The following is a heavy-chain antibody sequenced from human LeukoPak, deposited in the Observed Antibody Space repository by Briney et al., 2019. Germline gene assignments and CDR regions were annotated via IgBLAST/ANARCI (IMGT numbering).Heavy chain of an antibody. CDR3: ARSYYYDSSGYTYFDY. D-gene: IGHD3-22*01. Sequence: SVKVSCKASGGTFSSYAISWVRQAPGQGLEWMGRIIPIFGTANYAQKFQGRVTITTDESTSTAYMELSSLRSEDTAVYYCARSYYYDSSGYTYFDYWGQGTLVTVSS. V-gene: IGHV1-69*05. CDR1: GGTFSSYA. J-gene: IGHJ4*02. CDR2: IIPIFGTA.